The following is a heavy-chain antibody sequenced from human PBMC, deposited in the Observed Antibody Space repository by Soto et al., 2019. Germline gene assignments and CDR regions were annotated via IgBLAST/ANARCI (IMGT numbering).Heavy chain of an antibody. CDR3: AKALYSSTYSRGMDV. V-gene: IGHV3-23*01. D-gene: IGHD6-19*01. Sequence: GGSLRLSCAASGFSFGSYSMTWVRQAPGKGLEWVSVIGGDAVTTYYADSVKGRFTISRDNSKNTVHLQMNSLRAEDTAVYYCAKALYSSTYSRGMDVWGQGTTVTVSS. CDR2: IGGDAVTT. J-gene: IGHJ6*02. CDR1: GFSFGSYS.